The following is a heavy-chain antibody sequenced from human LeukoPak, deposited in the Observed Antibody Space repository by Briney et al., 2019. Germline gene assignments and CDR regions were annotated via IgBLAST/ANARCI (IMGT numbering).Heavy chain of an antibody. Sequence: SVKVSCKASGGTFISYAISWVRQAPGQGLEWMGGIIPIFGTANYAQKFQGRVTITADESTSTAYMELSSLRSEDTAVYYCARDLIQLGLRIYYYYGMDVWGQGTTVTVSS. J-gene: IGHJ6*02. CDR3: ARDLIQLGLRIYYYYGMDV. V-gene: IGHV1-69*13. CDR1: GGTFISYA. D-gene: IGHD5-18*01. CDR2: IIPIFGTA.